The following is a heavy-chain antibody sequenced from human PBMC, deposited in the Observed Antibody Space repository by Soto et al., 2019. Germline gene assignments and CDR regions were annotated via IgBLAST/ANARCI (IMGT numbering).Heavy chain of an antibody. CDR3: AKNYYDSSGYYYYYGMDV. D-gene: IGHD3-22*01. CDR2: ISYDGSNK. V-gene: IGHV3-30*18. J-gene: IGHJ6*02. CDR1: GFTFSSYG. Sequence: GGSLRLSCAASGFTFSSYGMHWVRQAPGKGLEWVAVISYDGSNKYYADSVKGRFTISRDNSKNTLYLQMNSLRAEDTAVYYCAKNYYDSSGYYYYYGMDVWGQGTTVTVSS.